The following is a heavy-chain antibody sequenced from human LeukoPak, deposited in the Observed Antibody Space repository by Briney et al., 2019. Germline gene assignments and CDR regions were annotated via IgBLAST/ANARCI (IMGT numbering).Heavy chain of an antibody. CDR3: ARGGNWNDDFNWFDP. J-gene: IGHJ5*02. CDR2: INPNSGGT. CDR1: GYTFPDYY. Sequence: ASVKVSCKASGYTFPDYYMHWVRQAPGQGLEWMGWINPNSGGTNYAQEFHGRVTMARDTSISTAYMELSRLTSDDTAVYYCARGGNWNDDFNWFDPWGQGTLVTVSS. V-gene: IGHV1-2*02. D-gene: IGHD1-20*01.